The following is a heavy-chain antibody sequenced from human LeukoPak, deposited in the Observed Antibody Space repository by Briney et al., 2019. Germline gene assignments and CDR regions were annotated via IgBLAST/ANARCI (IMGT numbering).Heavy chain of an antibody. Sequence: GGSLRLSCAASGFTFSPVWMHWVRQAPGKGLMWVSHIINDGSYTTYADSVKGRFTISRDNAKNTVYLQMNSLRAEDTAVYYCAKELASIRFLEWLPGDYWGQGTLVTVSS. CDR2: IINDGSYT. D-gene: IGHD3-3*01. CDR3: AKELASIRFLEWLPGDY. V-gene: IGHV3-74*01. CDR1: GFTFSPVW. J-gene: IGHJ4*02.